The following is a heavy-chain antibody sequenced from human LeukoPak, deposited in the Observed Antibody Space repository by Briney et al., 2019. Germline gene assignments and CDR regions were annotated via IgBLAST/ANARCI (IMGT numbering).Heavy chain of an antibody. J-gene: IGHJ5*02. Sequence: SETLSLTCTFSGGSISMYYWSWIRQPAGKGLEWIGRIYTSGSTNYNPSLRSRVTMSVDTSKNQFSLKLSSVTAADTAVYYCARGIYYYGSGRGVNWFDPWGQGTLVTVSS. CDR3: ARGIYYYGSGRGVNWFDP. CDR1: GGSISMYY. V-gene: IGHV4-4*07. CDR2: IYTSGST. D-gene: IGHD3-10*01.